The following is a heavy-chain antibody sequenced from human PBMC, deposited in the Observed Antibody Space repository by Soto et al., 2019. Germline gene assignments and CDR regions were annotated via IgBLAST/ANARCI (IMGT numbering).Heavy chain of an antibody. V-gene: IGHV1-2*02. D-gene: IGHD3-22*01. Sequence: ASVKVSCKTSGYTFTGFYIHWVRQAPGHGLEWMGWISPNSGGTNYAQKFQGRVTMRRDTSISTAYMELSRLKADDTAVYYCAREARQHYYDTSGYYDLWGRGTLVTVSS. CDR2: ISPNSGGT. CDR1: GYTFTGFY. J-gene: IGHJ4*01. CDR3: AREARQHYYDTSGYYDL.